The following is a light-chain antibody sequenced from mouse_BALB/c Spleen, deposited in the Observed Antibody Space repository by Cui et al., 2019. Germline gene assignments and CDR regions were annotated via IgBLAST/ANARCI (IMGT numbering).Light chain of an antibody. V-gene: IGKV4-68*01. CDR1: SSVSY. Sequence: QIVLTQSPALISASRGEKVTMTCSASSSVSYMYWYQQKPGSSPKPLIYLTSNLASGVPARFSGSGSGTVYSLTISSMEAEDAAAYYCQQWSSNPLTFGGGTKLEMK. CDR2: LTS. J-gene: IGKJ1*01. CDR3: QQWSSNPLT.